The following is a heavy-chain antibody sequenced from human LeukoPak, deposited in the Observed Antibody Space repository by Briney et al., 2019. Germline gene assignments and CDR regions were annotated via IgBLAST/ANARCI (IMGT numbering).Heavy chain of an antibody. CDR3: ARDRGRYYDSRGFYWGYYFDS. D-gene: IGHD3-22*01. V-gene: IGHV3-23*01. CDR2: ISGSGDST. CDR1: GFTFSTYA. J-gene: IGHJ4*02. Sequence: PGGSLRLSCAASGFTFSTYAVNWVRQAPGKGLEWVSTISGSGDSTYYADSVKGRFTISRDNSKDTLYLQMSSVRVDGTAVYYCARDRGRYYDSRGFYWGYYFDSRGQGILVTVST.